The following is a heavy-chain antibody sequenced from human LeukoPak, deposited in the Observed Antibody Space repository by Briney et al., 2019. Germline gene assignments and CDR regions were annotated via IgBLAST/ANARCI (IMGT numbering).Heavy chain of an antibody. CDR1: GFTFSSHS. D-gene: IGHD3-16*01. CDR2: IDYKGGDT. V-gene: IGHV3-64*02. CDR3: ARVGGMSAFDV. Sequence: PGGSLRPSCAASGFTFSSHSMHWVRQAPGKGLEYVSAIDYKGGDTYYADSVKGRFTISTDNSKTTLYLQMGSLRAEDMAVYYCARVGGMSAFDVWGQGTMVIVSS. J-gene: IGHJ3*01.